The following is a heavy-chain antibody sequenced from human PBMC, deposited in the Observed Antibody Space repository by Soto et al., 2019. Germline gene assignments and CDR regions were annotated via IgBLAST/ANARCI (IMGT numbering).Heavy chain of an antibody. J-gene: IGHJ6*02. CDR3: AAGLSGGNYLYYYYYSMDV. CDR1: EFTFTNSA. D-gene: IGHD1-26*01. CDR2: IVVGSGNT. V-gene: IGHV1-58*01. Sequence: SVKVSCKASEFTFTNSAVQWVRQARGQRLEWIGWIVVGSGNTNYAQKFQERVTFSRDMSTSTAYMELSSLRSEDTAVYYCAAGLSGGNYLYYYYYSMDVWGQGTTVTVSS.